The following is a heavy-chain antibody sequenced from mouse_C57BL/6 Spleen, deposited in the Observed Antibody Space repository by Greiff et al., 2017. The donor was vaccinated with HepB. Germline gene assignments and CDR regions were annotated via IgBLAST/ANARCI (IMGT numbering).Heavy chain of an antibody. J-gene: IGHJ2*01. CDR3: AREGYDYDGFDY. CDR1: GYTFTSYG. D-gene: IGHD2-4*01. Sequence: QVQLQQSGAELARPGASVKLSCKASGYTFTSYGISWVKQRTGQGLEWIGEIYPRSGNTYYNEKFKGKATLTADKSSSTAYMELRSLTSEDSAVYFCAREGYDYDGFDYWGQGTTLTVSS. CDR2: IYPRSGNT. V-gene: IGHV1-81*01.